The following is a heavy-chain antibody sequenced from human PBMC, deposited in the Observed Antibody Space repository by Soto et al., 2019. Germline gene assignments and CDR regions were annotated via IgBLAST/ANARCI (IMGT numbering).Heavy chain of an antibody. CDR1: GYTFTSYD. D-gene: IGHD7-27*01. Sequence: QVQLVQSGAEVKKPGASVKVSCKASGYTFTSYDINWVRQATGQGLEWMGWMNPNSGNTGYAQKFQGRVTMTRNTSIRTANMDLSSLRCEDTAVYSGASRVGKGGFAPWGQGTLVTVSS. V-gene: IGHV1-8*01. J-gene: IGHJ5*02. CDR3: ASRVGKGGFAP. CDR2: MNPNSGNT.